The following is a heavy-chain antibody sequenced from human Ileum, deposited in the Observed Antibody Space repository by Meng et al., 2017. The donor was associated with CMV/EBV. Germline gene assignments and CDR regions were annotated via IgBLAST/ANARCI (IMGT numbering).Heavy chain of an antibody. CDR1: GGSISSSSYY. CDR2: IYYSGST. J-gene: IGHJ4*02. CDR3: ASSGYDSSGYYIDY. V-gene: IGHV4-39*07. Sequence: SQTLSLTCTVSGGSISSSSYYWGWIRQPPGKGLEWIGSIYYSGSTYYNPSLKSRVTISVDKSKNQFSLKLSSVTAADTAVYYCASSGYDSSGYYIDYWGQGTLVTVSS. D-gene: IGHD3-22*01.